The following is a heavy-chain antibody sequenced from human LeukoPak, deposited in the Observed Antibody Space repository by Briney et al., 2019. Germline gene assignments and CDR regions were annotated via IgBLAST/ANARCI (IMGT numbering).Heavy chain of an antibody. CDR2: IRGYNGNT. Sequence: SVKVSCKASGYTFTSYGISWVRQAPRQRREWMGWIRGYNGNTNYAQKLPGRVTMTPDPSTSPAYVELRSLRSDDTVVYYCARDRPAGCSRYYFDYWGQGTLVTVSS. D-gene: IGHD2-2*01. CDR3: ARDRPAGCSRYYFDY. J-gene: IGHJ4*02. CDR1: GYTFTSYG. V-gene: IGHV1-18*01.